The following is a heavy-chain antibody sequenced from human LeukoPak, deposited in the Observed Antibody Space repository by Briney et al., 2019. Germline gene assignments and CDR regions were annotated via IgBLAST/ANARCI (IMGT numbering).Heavy chain of an antibody. J-gene: IGHJ4*02. CDR1: GFTFSSYA. V-gene: IGHV3-30-3*01. CDR3: ARGTAMVNYGIRPFDY. Sequence: PGGSLRLSCAASGFTFSSYAMHWVRQAPGKGLEWVAVISYDGSNKYYADSVKGRFTISRDNSKNTLYLQMNSLRAEDTAVYYCARGTAMVNYGIRPFDYWGQGTLVTVSS. D-gene: IGHD5-18*01. CDR2: ISYDGSNK.